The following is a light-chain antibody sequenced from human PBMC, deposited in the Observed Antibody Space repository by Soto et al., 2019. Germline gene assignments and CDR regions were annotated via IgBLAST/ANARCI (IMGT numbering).Light chain of an antibody. CDR3: QRYVGYSLT. CDR2: RAS. CDR1: QSISSW. J-gene: IGKJ2*01. Sequence: DIQMTQSPSTLSASVGDRVTITCLASQSISSWLAWYQQKPGKAPKLLIYRASNLQSGVPSRFSGSGSGTEFTLTISSLQPDDFATYYCQRYVGYSLTFGQGTKLEIK. V-gene: IGKV1-5*03.